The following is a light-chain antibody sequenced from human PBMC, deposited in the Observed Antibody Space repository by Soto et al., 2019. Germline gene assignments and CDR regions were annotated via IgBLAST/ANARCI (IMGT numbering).Light chain of an antibody. CDR1: QGISSD. CDR2: AAS. Sequence: DIQLTQSPSFLSASVGDRVTITCRASQGISSDLAWYQQKPGKAPKLLIYAASTLQSGVPSRFSGSGSGTEFTLKIRSLQPEDFATYYCQQLNSYPRGFTFGPGTKVHIK. V-gene: IGKV1-9*01. CDR3: QQLNSYPRGFT. J-gene: IGKJ3*01.